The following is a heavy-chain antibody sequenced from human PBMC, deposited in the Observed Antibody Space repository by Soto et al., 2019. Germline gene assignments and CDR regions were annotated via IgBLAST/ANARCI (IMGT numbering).Heavy chain of an antibody. CDR1: GFTFSGSA. Sequence: PGGSLRLSCAASGFTFSGSAMHWVRQASGKGLEWVGRIRSKANSYATAYAASVKGRFTISRDDSKNTAYLQMNSLKIEDTAVYYCTRTIQLWSYSEYYYYYMDVWGKGTKVTVSS. CDR2: IRSKANSYAT. D-gene: IGHD5-18*01. CDR3: TRTIQLWSYSEYYYYYMDV. V-gene: IGHV3-73*01. J-gene: IGHJ6*03.